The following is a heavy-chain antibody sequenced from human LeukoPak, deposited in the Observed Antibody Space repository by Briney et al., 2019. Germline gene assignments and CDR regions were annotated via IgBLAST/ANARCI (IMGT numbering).Heavy chain of an antibody. CDR1: GYTFTSYG. D-gene: IGHD3-10*01. Sequence: ASVKVSCKASGYTFTSYGISWVRQAPGQGLEWMGWITAYDGNTNYAQKLQGRVTMTTDTSTSTAYMELRSLRSDDTAMYYCARDNGAGPFSDAFDIWGQGTMVTVSS. CDR3: ARDNGAGPFSDAFDI. CDR2: ITAYDGNT. J-gene: IGHJ3*02. V-gene: IGHV1-18*01.